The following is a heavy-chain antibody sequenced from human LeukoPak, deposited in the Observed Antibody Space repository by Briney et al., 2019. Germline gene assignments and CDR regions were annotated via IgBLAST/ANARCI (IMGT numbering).Heavy chain of an antibody. Sequence: SETLSLTCVVYGDSFSGFYWTWVRQAPGKGLEWIGEISYSGTPRYNPSLNSRITITLDTSKKQISLTLSPVTAADTSVYYCVRGNVKHHHSVADEDYYYMDVWGKGTAVIVSS. J-gene: IGHJ6*03. CDR2: ISYSGTP. CDR1: GDSFSGFY. D-gene: IGHD6-19*01. CDR3: VRGNVKHHHSVADEDYYYMDV. V-gene: IGHV4-34*01.